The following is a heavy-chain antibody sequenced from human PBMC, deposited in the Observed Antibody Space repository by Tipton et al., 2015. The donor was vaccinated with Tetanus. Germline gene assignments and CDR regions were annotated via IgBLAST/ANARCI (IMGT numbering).Heavy chain of an antibody. CDR1: GYTFNTFG. D-gene: IGHD6-19*01. J-gene: IGHJ4*02. CDR2: ISVYNGNT. Sequence: QVQLVQSGPEVKKPGASVKVSCKASGYTFNTFGISWVRQAPGQGLEWMGWISVYNGNTNYGQNVQGRVTMTTDTPTSTAYMELRSLRSDDTAVYYCARVPTNPLAVDRPTDYWGQGTLVTVSS. V-gene: IGHV1-18*01. CDR3: ARVPTNPLAVDRPTDY.